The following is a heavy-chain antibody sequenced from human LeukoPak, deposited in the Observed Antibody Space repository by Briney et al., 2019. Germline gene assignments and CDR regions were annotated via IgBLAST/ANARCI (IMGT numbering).Heavy chain of an antibody. CDR1: GYTFTSYY. D-gene: IGHD5-12*01. V-gene: IGHV1-46*01. Sequence: GASVKVSCKASGYTFTSYYMHWVRQAPGQGLEWMGIINPSGGSTSYAQKFQGGVTMTRDMSTSTVYMELSSLRSEDTAVYYCARDGERWLRLMVYWGQGTLVTVSS. J-gene: IGHJ4*02. CDR2: INPSGGST. CDR3: ARDGERWLRLMVY.